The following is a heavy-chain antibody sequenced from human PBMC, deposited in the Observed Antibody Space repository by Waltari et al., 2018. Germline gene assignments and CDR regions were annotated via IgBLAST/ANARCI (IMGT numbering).Heavy chain of an antibody. CDR3: AKGRGNKLNFIDGFDI. V-gene: IGHV3-23*01. Sequence: EVYLLESGGDVVHPGGSLRLSCAASRFIFSNFVMAWVRQAPGKGLEGVSSISATTDGTYHADSAKGRFTISRDNSKNTLYLQLNSLRADDTAIYYCAKGRGNKLNFIDGFDIWGQGTMVTVSS. J-gene: IGHJ3*02. CDR1: RFIFSNFV. CDR2: ISATTDGT. D-gene: IGHD3-10*01.